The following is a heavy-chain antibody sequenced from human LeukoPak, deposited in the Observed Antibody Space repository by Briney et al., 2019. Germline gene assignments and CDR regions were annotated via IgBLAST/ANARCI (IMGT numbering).Heavy chain of an antibody. CDR2: IYYSGST. CDR3: ARSDYDTSKFDL. Sequence: SETLSLTCTVSGGSVSSGSYYWTWIRQPPEKGLEWIGYIYYSGSTNYNPSLKSRVTISVDTSKNQFSLKLSSVTAADTAVYYCARSDYDTSKFDLWGRGTLVTVSS. J-gene: IGHJ2*01. CDR1: GGSVSSGSYY. V-gene: IGHV4-61*01. D-gene: IGHD3-22*01.